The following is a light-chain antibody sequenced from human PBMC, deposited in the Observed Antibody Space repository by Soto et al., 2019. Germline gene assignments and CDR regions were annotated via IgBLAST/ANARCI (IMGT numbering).Light chain of an antibody. Sequence: DIQMTQSPSTLPSSVGDRVTITCRASQSISSWLAWYQQKPGKAPKLLIYKASSLQSGVPSGFSGGGSGTEFTLTISSLQPDDFATYYCQQYHTYSWTFGQGTKVDIK. J-gene: IGKJ1*01. V-gene: IGKV1-5*03. CDR1: QSISSW. CDR2: KAS. CDR3: QQYHTYSWT.